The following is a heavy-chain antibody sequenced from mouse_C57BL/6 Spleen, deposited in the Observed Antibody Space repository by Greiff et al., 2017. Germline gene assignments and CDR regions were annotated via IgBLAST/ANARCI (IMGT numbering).Heavy chain of an antibody. Sequence: VQLKQSGPELVKPGASVKISCKASGYTFTDYYMNWVKQSHGKSLEWIGDINPNNGGTSYNQKFKGKATLTVDKSSSTAYMELRSLTSEDSAVYYCARRYYYGSSYWYFDVWGTGTTVTVSS. J-gene: IGHJ1*03. CDR1: GYTFTDYY. CDR2: INPNNGGT. CDR3: ARRYYYGSSYWYFDV. D-gene: IGHD1-1*01. V-gene: IGHV1-26*01.